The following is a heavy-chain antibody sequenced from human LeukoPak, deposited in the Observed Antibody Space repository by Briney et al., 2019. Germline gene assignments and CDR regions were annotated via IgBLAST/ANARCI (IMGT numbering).Heavy chain of an antibody. CDR3: ARVRDTAMDYYYYYYMDV. CDR2: IYYSGST. V-gene: IGHV4-59*01. CDR1: GGSISSYY. Sequence: PSETLSFTCTVSGGSISSYYWSWIRQPPGKGLEWIGYIYYSGSTNYNPSLKSRVTISVDTSKNQFSLKLSSVTAADTAVYYCARVRDTAMDYYYYYYMDVWGKGTTVTVSS. J-gene: IGHJ6*03. D-gene: IGHD5-18*01.